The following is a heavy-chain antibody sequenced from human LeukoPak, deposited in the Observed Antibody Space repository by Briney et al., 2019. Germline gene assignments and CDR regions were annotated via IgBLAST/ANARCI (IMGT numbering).Heavy chain of an antibody. V-gene: IGHV1-69*13. D-gene: IGHD3-10*01. J-gene: IGHJ6*04. Sequence: SVNVSCTASGGTFSSYAISWVRQAPGQGLEWMGGIIPIFGTANYAQKFQGRVTITADESTSTAYMGLSSLRSEDTAVYYCARGQYYYGSGSGYYYGMDAWGKGTTVAASS. CDR3: ARGQYYYGSGSGYYYGMDA. CDR1: GGTFSSYA. CDR2: IIPIFGTA.